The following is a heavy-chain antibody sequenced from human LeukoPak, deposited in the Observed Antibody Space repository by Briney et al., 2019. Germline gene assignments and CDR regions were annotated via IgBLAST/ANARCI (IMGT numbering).Heavy chain of an antibody. CDR3: ARAPGYCTKGVCPDLWFDP. CDR2: INPSGGST. J-gene: IGHJ5*02. CDR1: GYTFTSYY. D-gene: IGHD2-8*01. V-gene: IGHV1-46*01. Sequence: ASVKVSCKASGYTFTSYYMHWVRQAPGQRLEWMGIINPSGGSTSYAQKFQGRVTMTRDMSTSTVYMELSSLRSEDTAVYYCARAPGYCTKGVCPDLWFDPWGQGTLVTVSS.